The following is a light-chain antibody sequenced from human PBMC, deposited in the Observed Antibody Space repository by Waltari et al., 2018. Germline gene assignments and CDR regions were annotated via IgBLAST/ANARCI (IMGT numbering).Light chain of an antibody. CDR3: QQSFSNPPWT. V-gene: IGKV1-39*01. J-gene: IGKJ1*01. Sequence: DIQMAQSPSSLSASVGDRVTITCRASQFINTYLNWYQHRPGEAPKRLIYDASVLESGVPSRISGSGSATDVTLTISSLQPEDIGTDYCQQSFSNPPWTFGQGTKVEV. CDR2: DAS. CDR1: QFINTY.